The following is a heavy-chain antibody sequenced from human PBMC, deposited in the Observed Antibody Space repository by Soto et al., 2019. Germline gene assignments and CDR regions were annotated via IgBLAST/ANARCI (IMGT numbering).Heavy chain of an antibody. V-gene: IGHV3-23*01. CDR1: GFTFSSYA. CDR2: ISGRGGST. J-gene: IGHJ4*02. Sequence: GGSVRLSCAASGFTFSSYAMSWVRQAPGKGLEWVSAISGRGGSTYYADSVKGRFTISRDNAKNTLFLQMNSLRAEDTAVYYCTREVQPGVRREYDYWGQGTLVTVSS. D-gene: IGHD1-1*01. CDR3: TREVQPGVRREYDY.